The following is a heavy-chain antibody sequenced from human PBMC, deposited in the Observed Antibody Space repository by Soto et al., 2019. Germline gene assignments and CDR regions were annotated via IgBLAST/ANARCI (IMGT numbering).Heavy chain of an antibody. CDR3: ARGQIQSDFDY. Sequence: ASVKVSCKASGYTFTIYGLNCVVQSPGQWLEWMGCISAYNDNTYYAQKVQGRVILTIDTSTSTGSMELRSLISDDTAVYYCARGQIQSDFDYWGQGSLVTVSS. CDR2: ISAYNDNT. V-gene: IGHV1-18*04. J-gene: IGHJ4*02. CDR1: GYTFTIYG. D-gene: IGHD3-3*01.